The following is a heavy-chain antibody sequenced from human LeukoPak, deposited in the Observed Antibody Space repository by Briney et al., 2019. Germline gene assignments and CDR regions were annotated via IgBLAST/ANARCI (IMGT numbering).Heavy chain of an antibody. CDR2: IFYSGST. CDR1: GRSISSYY. Sequence: PSETLSLACTVYGRSISSYYWRWIRQPPGEVLEWVGYIFYSGSTNYNPSLKSRVTISVNTSKNQYSLKLSSVTAADTAVYYCARHFPRPRNPYYDFPDPFGYWGQGTLVTVSS. CDR3: ARHFPRPRNPYYDFPDPFGY. J-gene: IGHJ4*02. V-gene: IGHV4-59*08. D-gene: IGHD3-3*01.